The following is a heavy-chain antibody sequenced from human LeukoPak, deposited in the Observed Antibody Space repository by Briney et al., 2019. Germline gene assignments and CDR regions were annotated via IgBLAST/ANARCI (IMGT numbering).Heavy chain of an antibody. D-gene: IGHD4-23*01. CDR3: RLVTMGDY. CDR1: GYTFTGYY. CDR2: ISLRSGGT. Sequence: GASVKVSCKASGYTFTGYYIHWVRQAPGQGLEWMGRISLRSGGTNYAQKFQGRVTVTRDTSISTVYMELSRLRSDDTAVYYCRLVTMGDYWGQGTLVTVSS. J-gene: IGHJ4*02. V-gene: IGHV1-2*06.